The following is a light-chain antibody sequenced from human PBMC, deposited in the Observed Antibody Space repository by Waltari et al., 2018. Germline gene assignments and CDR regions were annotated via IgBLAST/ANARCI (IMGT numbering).Light chain of an antibody. CDR1: TSNIRAGSH. J-gene: IGLJ1*01. CDR3: QCYDSSLSAYV. Sequence: VLTQPPSVSGAPGQTVTIYCTGTTSNIRAGSHVKWYQQPTGTAPKLLIHGNYIRPSGVPDRFSGSKSATSASLVITGLQADDEADYYCQCYDSSLSAYVFGSGTHVTVL. CDR2: GNY. V-gene: IGLV1-40*01.